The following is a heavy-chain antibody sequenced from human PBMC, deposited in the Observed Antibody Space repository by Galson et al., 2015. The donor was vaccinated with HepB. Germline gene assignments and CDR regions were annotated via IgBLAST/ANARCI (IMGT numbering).Heavy chain of an antibody. CDR2: IDWDDDK. V-gene: IGHV2-70*01. J-gene: IGHJ4*02. D-gene: IGHD6-13*01. Sequence: PALVNPTQTLTLTCSFSGFSLNTPGLCVTWIRQSPGKPLEWLALIDWDDDKYYNTSLKTRLTISKDTSKNQVVLTMTNMDPVDTATYYCARVSGSSSSWFLNPFDYWGQGTLVTVSS. CDR1: GFSLNTPGLC. CDR3: ARVSGSSSSWFLNPFDY.